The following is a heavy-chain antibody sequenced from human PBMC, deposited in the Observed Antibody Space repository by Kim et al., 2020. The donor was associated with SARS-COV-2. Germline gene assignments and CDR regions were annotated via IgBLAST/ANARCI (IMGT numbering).Heavy chain of an antibody. CDR2: NYYSGST. CDR1: GGSISRSSYF. D-gene: IGHD1-26*01. CDR3: ATGIVGAIIPFDS. Sequence: SETLSLTCSVSGGSISRSSYFWGWIRQPPGKGLEWIGSNYYSGSTNYNPSLKSRVTISVDTSKNQFSLKLTSVTAADTAVYYCATGIVGAIIPFDSWGQGTLVTVSS. J-gene: IGHJ4*02. V-gene: IGHV4-39*01.